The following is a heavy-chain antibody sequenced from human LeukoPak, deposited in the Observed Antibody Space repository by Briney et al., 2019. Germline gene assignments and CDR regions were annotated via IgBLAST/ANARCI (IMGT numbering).Heavy chain of an antibody. V-gene: IGHV3-9*01. CDR1: GFTFDDYA. Sequence: PGGSLRLSCAASGFTFDDYAMRWVRQAPGKGLEWVSGISWNSGSISYADSVKGRFTISRDNAKNSPYLQMNSLRAEDTALYYCASGTYDMLTGAVGDWGQGTLVTVSS. CDR2: ISWNSGSI. D-gene: IGHD3-9*01. J-gene: IGHJ4*02. CDR3: ASGTYDMLTGAVGD.